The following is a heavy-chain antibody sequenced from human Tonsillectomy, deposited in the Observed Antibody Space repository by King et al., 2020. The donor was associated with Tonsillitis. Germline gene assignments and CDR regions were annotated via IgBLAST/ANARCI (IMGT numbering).Heavy chain of an antibody. CDR1: GFTFSGSA. D-gene: IGHD4-11*01. Sequence: VQLVESGGGLVQPGGSLKLPCIASGFTFSGSAMHWVRQASGRGLEWVGRIRSKANSYATEYAASVVGRFTISRDDSNNMAYLQMNSLKTEDTAVYYCTSLGDDTVTTFNYWGQGTLVTVSS. CDR2: IRSKANSYAT. CDR3: TSLGDDTVTTFNY. V-gene: IGHV3-73*02. J-gene: IGHJ4*02.